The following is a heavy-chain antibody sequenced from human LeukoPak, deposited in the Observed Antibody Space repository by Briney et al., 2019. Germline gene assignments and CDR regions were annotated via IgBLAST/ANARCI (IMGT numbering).Heavy chain of an antibody. Sequence: PSETLSLTCSVSGGSFSSYYWSWIRQPPGKGLELIGYMYDSGSTKYNPSLKSRVTISVDTSKNQYSLRLSSVTAADTAVYYCARHGGSYTFDLWGQGVLVTVSS. V-gene: IGHV4-59*01. D-gene: IGHD1-26*01. CDR1: GGSFSSYY. J-gene: IGHJ4*02. CDR3: ARHGGSYTFDL. CDR2: MYDSGST.